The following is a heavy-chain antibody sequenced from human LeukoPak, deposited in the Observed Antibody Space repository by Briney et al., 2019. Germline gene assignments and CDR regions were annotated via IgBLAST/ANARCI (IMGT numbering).Heavy chain of an antibody. D-gene: IGHD5-12*01. CDR3: ARGMAAAYDYNWFDT. V-gene: IGHV4-4*07. CDR2: IYASGTT. Sequence: SETLSLTCTVSGGSISSSDWSWLRQPAGKGLEWIGRIYASGTTRYNPSLNSRVTMSVDTSKNQLSLKLTSVTAADTAVYFCARGMAAAYDYNWFDTWGQGTLVTVSS. CDR1: GGSISSSD. J-gene: IGHJ5*02.